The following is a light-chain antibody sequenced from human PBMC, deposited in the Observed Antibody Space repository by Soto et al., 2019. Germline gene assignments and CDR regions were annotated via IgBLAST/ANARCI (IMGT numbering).Light chain of an antibody. CDR1: NNDVGDHNY. J-gene: IGLJ2*01. CDR2: EVR. V-gene: IGLV2-8*01. CDR3: SSSAGNNNWG. Sequence: QSALTQPPSASGSLGQSVTISCTGSNNDVGDHNYVSWYQQHPGKAPRLMIYEVRKRPSGVPDRFSGSKSGNTAALTVSGLQDEDDAYYYCSSSAGNNNWGFGGGTKLTVL.